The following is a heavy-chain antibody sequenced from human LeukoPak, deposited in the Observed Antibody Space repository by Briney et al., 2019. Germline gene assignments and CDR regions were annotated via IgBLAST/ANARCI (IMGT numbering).Heavy chain of an antibody. CDR3: ARDRAGTQAWVEFDP. D-gene: IGHD3-10*01. V-gene: IGHV3-66*02. CDR2: IYADGTT. CDR1: GFTVSQNY. Sequence: SGGSLRLSCAASGFTVSQNYMSWVRQAPGRGLEWVSLIYADGTTHYADSVKGRFTISRDNSKNTVYLQMNSVRPEDTAVYYCARDRAGTQAWVEFDPQGQGTLVTVSS. J-gene: IGHJ5*02.